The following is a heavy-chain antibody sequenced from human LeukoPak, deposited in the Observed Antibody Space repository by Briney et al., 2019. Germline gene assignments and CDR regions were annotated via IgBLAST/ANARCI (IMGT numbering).Heavy chain of an antibody. CDR3: ARGFWSRYFDY. CDR2: IYHDGNT. J-gene: IGHJ4*02. V-gene: IGHV4-38-2*02. CDR1: GYSISSGFY. Sequence: SETLSLTCTVSGYSISSGFYWGWIRQPPGKGLEWIGYIYHDGNTDYNPSLKSRVTISIDTSKNQFSLKLNSVTPADTAVYYCARGFWSRYFDYWGQGTLVTVSS. D-gene: IGHD2-8*02.